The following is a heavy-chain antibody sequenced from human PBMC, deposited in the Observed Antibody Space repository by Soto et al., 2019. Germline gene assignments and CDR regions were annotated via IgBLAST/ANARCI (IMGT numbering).Heavy chain of an antibody. CDR1: GDSISSGGYS. Sequence: PSETLSLTCAVSGDSISSGGYSWSWIRRPPGKGLEWIGYIYHSGSASYNPSLKSRVTISVDGSKNHFSLQLTSVTAADTAVYYCAGGRLLPAVNFDYWGQGAQFTVSS. D-gene: IGHD2-2*01. CDR2: IYHSGSA. J-gene: IGHJ4*02. CDR3: AGGRLLPAVNFDY. V-gene: IGHV4-30-2*01.